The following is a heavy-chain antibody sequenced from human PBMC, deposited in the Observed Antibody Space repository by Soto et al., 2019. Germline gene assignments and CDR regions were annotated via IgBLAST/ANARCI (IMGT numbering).Heavy chain of an antibody. D-gene: IGHD3-10*01. V-gene: IGHV3-48*01. CDR3: ARDSAVGGGGCTYYYGSVYMDV. J-gene: IGHJ6*03. CDR1: GFTFSSYS. Sequence: EVQLVESGGGLVQPGGSLRLSCAASGFTFSSYSMNWVRQAPGKGLEWVSYISSSSSTIYYADSVKGRFTISRDNAQKPLYLQIKSLGAEDTAVYYCARDSAVGGGGCTYYYGSVYMDVWGKGTTVTVSS. CDR2: ISSSSSTI.